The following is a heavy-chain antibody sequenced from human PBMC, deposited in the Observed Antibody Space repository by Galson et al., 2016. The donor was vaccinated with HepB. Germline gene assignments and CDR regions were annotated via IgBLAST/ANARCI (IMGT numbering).Heavy chain of an antibody. J-gene: IGHJ4*02. D-gene: IGHD3-9*01. CDR2: ISYDGDNQ. CDR3: ASGILTSEYVYYFDH. CDR1: GFTFSSYA. Sequence: SLRLSCAASGFTFSSYAIHWVRQTPGKGLEWVAIISYDGDNQYYADSVRGRFTISRDNPKNTLYLQMNSLRPEDTAVYYCASGILTSEYVYYFDHWGQGTLVTVSS. V-gene: IGHV3-30*04.